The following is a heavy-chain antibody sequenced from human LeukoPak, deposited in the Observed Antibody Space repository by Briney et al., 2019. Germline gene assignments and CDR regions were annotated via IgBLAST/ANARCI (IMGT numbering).Heavy chain of an antibody. CDR1: GGSISSGGYY. Sequence: PSETLSLTCTVSGGSISSGGYYWSWIRQPPGKGLEWIGYIYYSGSTYYNPSLKSRVTISVDTSKNQFSLKLSSVTAADTAVYYCAQAHPSNIAAHYWGQGTLVTVSS. J-gene: IGHJ4*02. D-gene: IGHD6-6*01. CDR2: IYYSGST. CDR3: AQAHPSNIAAHY. V-gene: IGHV4-30-4*01.